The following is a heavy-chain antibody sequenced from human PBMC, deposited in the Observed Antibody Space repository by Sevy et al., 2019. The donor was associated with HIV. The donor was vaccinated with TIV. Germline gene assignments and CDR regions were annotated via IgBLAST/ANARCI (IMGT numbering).Heavy chain of an antibody. CDR2: IKQDGGEK. CDR1: GFTFSNYW. V-gene: IGHV3-7*03. CDR3: ARYDFWSGFHDYFDS. D-gene: IGHD3-3*01. Sequence: GGSLRLSCAASGFTFSNYWMSWVRRAPGKGLEWVANIKQDGGEKYYVDSVKGRFTISRDNAKNSLYLQMDSLRAEDTALYYCARYDFWSGFHDYFDSWGQGTLVTVSS. J-gene: IGHJ4*02.